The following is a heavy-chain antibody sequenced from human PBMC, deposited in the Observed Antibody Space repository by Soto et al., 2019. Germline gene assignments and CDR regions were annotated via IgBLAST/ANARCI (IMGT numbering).Heavy chain of an antibody. D-gene: IGHD2-2*01. V-gene: IGHV3-23*01. J-gene: IGHJ3*02. Sequence: EAQLLESGGTLVQPGGSLRLSCAASRFTFSNYAINWVRQAPGKGLEWVSGITGSGFQTFYADSVKGRFTISRDNSKNTVYLQMSSLRAEDTAIYYCAKESFGTSRGSFDIWGQATKVSVSS. CDR3: AKESFGTSRGSFDI. CDR1: RFTFSNYA. CDR2: ITGSGFQT.